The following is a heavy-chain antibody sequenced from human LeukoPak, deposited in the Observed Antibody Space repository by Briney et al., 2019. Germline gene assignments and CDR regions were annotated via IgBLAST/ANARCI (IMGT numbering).Heavy chain of an antibody. CDR1: GGTFSSYA. Sequence: ASVKVSCKASGGTFSSYAISWVRQAPGQGLEWMGGIIPIFGTANYAQKFQGRVTITADESTSTAYMELSSLRSEDTAVYYCARGGSIVVVPAARFDPWGQGTLVTVSS. CDR2: IIPIFGTA. J-gene: IGHJ5*02. D-gene: IGHD2-2*01. V-gene: IGHV1-69*01. CDR3: ARGGSIVVVPAARFDP.